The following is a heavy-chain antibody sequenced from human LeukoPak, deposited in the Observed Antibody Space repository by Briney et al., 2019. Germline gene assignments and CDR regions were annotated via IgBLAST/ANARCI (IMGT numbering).Heavy chain of an antibody. Sequence: ASVKVSCKASGYTFTGYYIHWVRQAPGQGLEWMGRINPNSGGTNYAQKFQGRVTMTRDTSISTAYMELSRLRSDDTAVYFCARGPPNWGYDYWGQGTLVTVSS. V-gene: IGHV1-2*06. CDR2: INPNSGGT. CDR3: ARGPPNWGYDY. CDR1: GYTFTGYY. D-gene: IGHD7-27*01. J-gene: IGHJ4*02.